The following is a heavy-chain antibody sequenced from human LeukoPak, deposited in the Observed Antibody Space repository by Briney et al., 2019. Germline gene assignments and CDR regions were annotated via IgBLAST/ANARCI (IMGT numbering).Heavy chain of an antibody. CDR3: ARGPYYDFWSGYYTGVHYYYYYGMDV. V-gene: IGHV1-8*01. CDR1: GYTFTSYD. D-gene: IGHD3-3*01. CDR2: MNPNSGNT. J-gene: IGHJ6*02. Sequence: ASVKVSCKASGYTFTSYDINWVRQATGQGLEWMGWMNPNSGNTGYAQKFQGRVTTTRNTSISTAYMELSSLRSEDTAVYYCARGPYYDFWSGYYTGVHYYYYYGMDVWGQGTTVTVSS.